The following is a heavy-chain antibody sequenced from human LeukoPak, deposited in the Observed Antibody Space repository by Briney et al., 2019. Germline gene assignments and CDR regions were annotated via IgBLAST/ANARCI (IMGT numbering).Heavy chain of an antibody. Sequence: PSETLSLTCTVSGGSISSYYWSWIRQPPGKGLEWIGYIYYSGSTNYNPSLKSRVTISVDTSKNQFSLKLSSVTAADTAVYYCARTITIFGVVIRSFDYWGQGTLVTVSS. V-gene: IGHV4-59*01. CDR3: ARTITIFGVVIRSFDY. CDR1: GGSISSYY. J-gene: IGHJ4*02. D-gene: IGHD3-3*01. CDR2: IYYSGST.